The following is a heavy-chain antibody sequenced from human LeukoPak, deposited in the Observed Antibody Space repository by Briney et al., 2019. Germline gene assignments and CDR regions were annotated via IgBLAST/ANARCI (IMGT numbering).Heavy chain of an antibody. CDR2: ISGSGGST. CDR3: AKGIHYDFWSGPPDV. Sequence: PGGSLRLSCAASGFTFSSYAMSWVRQAPGKGLEWVSAISGSGGSTYYADSVKGRFTISRDNSKDTLYLQMNSLRAEDTAVYYCAKGIHYDFWSGPPDVWGQGTTVTVSS. D-gene: IGHD3-3*01. CDR1: GFTFSSYA. J-gene: IGHJ6*02. V-gene: IGHV3-23*01.